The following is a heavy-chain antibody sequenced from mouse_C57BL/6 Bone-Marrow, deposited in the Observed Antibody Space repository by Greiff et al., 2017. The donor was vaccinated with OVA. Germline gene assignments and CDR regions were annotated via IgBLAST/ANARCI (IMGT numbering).Heavy chain of an antibody. V-gene: IGHV14-2*01. CDR2: IDPEDGET. CDR3: ARVIYYGNYYDY. CDR1: GFNIKDYY. D-gene: IGHD2-1*01. J-gene: IGHJ2*01. Sequence: EVKVVESGAELVKPGASVKLSCTASGFNIKDYYMHWVKQRTEQGLAWIGRIDPEDGETKYAPKFQGKATITADTSSNTAYLQLRSLTSEDTAVYYCARVIYYGNYYDYWGQGTTLTVSS.